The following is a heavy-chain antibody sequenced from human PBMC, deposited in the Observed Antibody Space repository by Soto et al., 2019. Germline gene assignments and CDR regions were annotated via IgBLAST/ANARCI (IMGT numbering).Heavy chain of an antibody. CDR1: GYILTGYS. Sequence: QVYLVQSGAEVRRPGASVKVSCTAFGYILTGYSLHWVRQAPGQGLEWMGWIDPNSGATNSAERFHGRVSMTRDTSISAAYLELSSLRSDDTAVYYCARGYGSSPNMEFRFGMDVWGQGTTISVSS. CDR2: IDPNSGAT. V-gene: IGHV1-2*02. J-gene: IGHJ6*02. CDR3: ARGYGSSPNMEFRFGMDV. D-gene: IGHD5-18*01.